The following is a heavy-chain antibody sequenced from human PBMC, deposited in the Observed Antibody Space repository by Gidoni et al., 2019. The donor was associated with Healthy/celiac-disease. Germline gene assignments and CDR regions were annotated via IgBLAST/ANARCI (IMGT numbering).Heavy chain of an antibody. D-gene: IGHD5-12*01. Sequence: EVQLVESGGVVVQPGGSLRLSCAASGFTFDDYTMHWVRQAPGKGLEWVSLISWDGGSTYYADSVKGRFTISRDNSKNSLYLQMNSLRTEDTALYYCAFVEMATNWGQGTLVTVSS. CDR2: ISWDGGST. J-gene: IGHJ4*02. CDR3: AFVEMATN. V-gene: IGHV3-43*01. CDR1: GFTFDDYT.